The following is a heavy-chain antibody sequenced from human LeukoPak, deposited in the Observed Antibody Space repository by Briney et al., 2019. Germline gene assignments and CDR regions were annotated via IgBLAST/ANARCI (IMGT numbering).Heavy chain of an antibody. Sequence: LPGGSLRLSCAASGFIFSNYAMSWVRQAPGKGLEWVSGINNSGDRRFYADSVKGRFTISRDSSKNTLYLQMNSLRAEDTAVYYCARGWYNFDYWGQGIRVTVSS. D-gene: IGHD6-19*01. CDR3: ARGWYNFDY. J-gene: IGHJ4*02. V-gene: IGHV3-23*01. CDR1: GFIFSNYA. CDR2: INNSGDRR.